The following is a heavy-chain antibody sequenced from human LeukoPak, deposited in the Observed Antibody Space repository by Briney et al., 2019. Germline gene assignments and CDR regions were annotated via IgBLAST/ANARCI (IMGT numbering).Heavy chain of an antibody. CDR2: ISSSSSTI. D-gene: IGHD3-22*01. V-gene: IGHV3-48*03. Sequence: GGSLRLSCAASGFTFTSYEMNWVRQAPGKGLEWVSYISSSSSTIYYADSVKGRFTISRDNAKNSLYLQMNSLRAEDTAVYYCARDRSYYDSSGYYWGQGTLVTVSS. CDR1: GFTFTSYE. J-gene: IGHJ4*02. CDR3: ARDRSYYDSSGYY.